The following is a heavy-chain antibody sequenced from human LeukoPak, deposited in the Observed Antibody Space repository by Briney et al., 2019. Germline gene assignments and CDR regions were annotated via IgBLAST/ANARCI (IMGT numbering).Heavy chain of an antibody. D-gene: IGHD5-12*01. V-gene: IGHV3-23*01. CDR1: GFTFSSYA. CDR3: ARDSGIRGYFDY. Sequence: GGSLRLSCAASGFTFSSYAMSWVRQAPGKGLEWVSAISGSGGSTYYADSVKGRFTISRDNSKNTLYLQMNSLRAEDTAVYYCARDSGIRGYFDYWGQGTLVTVSS. J-gene: IGHJ4*02. CDR2: ISGSGGST.